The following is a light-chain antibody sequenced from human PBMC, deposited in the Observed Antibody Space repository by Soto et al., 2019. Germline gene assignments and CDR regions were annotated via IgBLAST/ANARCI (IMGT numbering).Light chain of an antibody. V-gene: IGLV2-14*01. CDR1: SSDVGGYNY. CDR3: SSYTRSSTWV. CDR2: EVS. Sequence: QSALTQPASVSGSPGQSITISCTGTSSDVGGYNYVSWNQQHPGKAPKLMIYEVSNRPSGVSNRLSGSKSGNTASLTISGFQAEDDADYYCSSYTRSSTWVFGGGTTLTLL. J-gene: IGLJ3*02.